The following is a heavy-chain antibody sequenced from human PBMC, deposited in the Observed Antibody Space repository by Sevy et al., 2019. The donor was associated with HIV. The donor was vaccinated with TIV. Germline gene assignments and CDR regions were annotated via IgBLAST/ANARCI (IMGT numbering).Heavy chain of an antibody. CDR1: GFTFSGSA. J-gene: IGHJ5*02. V-gene: IGHV3-73*01. CDR2: IRGKANSYAT. D-gene: IGHD2-2*02. CDR3: TRLPDCSSTSCYRIGNWFDP. Sequence: GGSLRLSCAASGFTFSGSAMHWVRQASGKGLEWVGRIRGKANSYATAYAASVKGRFTISRDDSKNTAYLQMNSLKTEDTAVYYCTRLPDCSSTSCYRIGNWFDPWGQGTLVTVSS.